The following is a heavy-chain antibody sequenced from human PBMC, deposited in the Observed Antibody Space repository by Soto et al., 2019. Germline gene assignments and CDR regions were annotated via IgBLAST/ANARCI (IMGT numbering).Heavy chain of an antibody. CDR3: ARVLPPFDP. CDR2: INAYNGNT. V-gene: IGHV1-18*01. CDR1: AYTFTPYG. J-gene: IGHJ5*02. Sequence: QVQLVQSGAEVKKPGASVKVSCKASAYTFTPYGISWVRQAPRQGLQWMGRINAYNGNTNYAQKLQGRVTMTTDTSTTTAYMGLMSRRSDDTAVYYCARVLPPFDPWGQGTLVTGSS.